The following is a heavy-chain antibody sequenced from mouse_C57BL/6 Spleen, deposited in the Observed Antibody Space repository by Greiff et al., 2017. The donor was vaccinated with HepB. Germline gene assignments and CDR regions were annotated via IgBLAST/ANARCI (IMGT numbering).Heavy chain of an antibody. J-gene: IGHJ3*01. D-gene: IGHD2-4*01. CDR2: ISSGSSTI. CDR1: GFTFSDYG. V-gene: IGHV5-17*01. Sequence: EVQLVESGGGLVKPGGSLKLSCAASGFTFSDYGMHWVRQAPEKGLEWVAYISSGSSTIYYADTVQGRFTISRDNAKNTLFLQMTSLRSEDTAMYYCARPDYDYDGEFAYWGQGTLVTVSA. CDR3: ARPDYDYDGEFAY.